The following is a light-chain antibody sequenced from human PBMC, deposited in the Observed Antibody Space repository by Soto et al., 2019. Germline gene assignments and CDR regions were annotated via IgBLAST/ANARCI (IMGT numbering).Light chain of an antibody. CDR2: GAS. CDR3: HQFGSSPPAFT. Sequence: ESMLTQSPGTLSLSPGERATLSCRASQSVSTRYLAWYQQKPGQAPRLLIYGASIRATGIPDRFSGSGSGPDFTLTLSRLEPEDFAVYYCHQFGSSPPAFTFGQGTKLEI. V-gene: IGKV3-20*01. CDR1: QSVSTRY. J-gene: IGKJ2*01.